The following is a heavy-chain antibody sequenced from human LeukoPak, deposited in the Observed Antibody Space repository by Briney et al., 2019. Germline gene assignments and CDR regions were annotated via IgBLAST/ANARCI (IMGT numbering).Heavy chain of an antibody. J-gene: IGHJ4*02. Sequence: GGSLRLSCAGSGFALSSSWMHWVRQAPGKGPVWVAHVSPDGNLANYADSVKGRFIISRDNAKNTLFLQMNSLRAEDTAVYYCARDLSFSPDHWGQGTLVTVSS. CDR1: GFALSSSW. CDR3: ARDLSFSPDH. V-gene: IGHV3-74*01. CDR2: VSPDGNLA.